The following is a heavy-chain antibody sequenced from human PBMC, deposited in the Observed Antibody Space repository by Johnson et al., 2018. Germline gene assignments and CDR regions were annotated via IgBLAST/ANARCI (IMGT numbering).Heavy chain of an antibody. J-gene: IGHJ1*01. CDR2: TTYDGSNK. Sequence: QVQLQESGGGVVQPGRSLRLSCAASGFTFSNYGMHWVRQAPGKGLEWVAITTYDGSNKYYADFVKGRFTISRDNSKNTLYLQMNSLRAEETAVYYCAKEGVMEGEYDGPFQYWGPGTLVTVSS. CDR1: GFTFSNYG. D-gene: IGHD3-16*01. CDR3: AKEGVMEGEYDGPFQY. V-gene: IGHV3-30*18.